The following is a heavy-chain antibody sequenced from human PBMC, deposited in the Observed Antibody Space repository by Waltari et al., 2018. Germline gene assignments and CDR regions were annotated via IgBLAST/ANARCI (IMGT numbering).Heavy chain of an antibody. CDR2: ISPIFGTA. D-gene: IGHD6-6*01. V-gene: IGHV1-69*12. J-gene: IGHJ5*02. Sequence: QVQLVQSGAEVKKPGSSVKVSCKASGGTFSSYDISWVRKAPGKGLEWMGGISPIFGTANYAQKFEGRVTITADESTSTAYMELSSLRSEGTAVYYCARDRHSVSEYSSSWGGWFDPWGQGTLVTVSS. CDR3: ARDRHSVSEYSSSWGGWFDP. CDR1: GGTFSSYD.